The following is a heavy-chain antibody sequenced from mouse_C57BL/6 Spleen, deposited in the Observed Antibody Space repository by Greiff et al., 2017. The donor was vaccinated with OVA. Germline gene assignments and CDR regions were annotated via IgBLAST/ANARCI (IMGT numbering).Heavy chain of an antibody. CDR2: IYPSDSET. Sequence: QVQLQQPGAELVRPGSSVKLSCKASGYTFTSYWMDWVKQRPGQGLEWIGNIYPSDSETHYNQKFKDKATLTVDKSSSTAYMQLSSLTSEDSAVYYCARWLLQGFAYWGQGTLVTVSA. V-gene: IGHV1-61*01. J-gene: IGHJ3*01. D-gene: IGHD2-3*01. CDR3: ARWLLQGFAY. CDR1: GYTFTSYW.